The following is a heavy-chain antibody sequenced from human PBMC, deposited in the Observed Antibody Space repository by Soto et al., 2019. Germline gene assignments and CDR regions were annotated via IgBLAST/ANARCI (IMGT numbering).Heavy chain of an antibody. J-gene: IGHJ3*02. CDR1: GGTFSTYT. V-gene: IGHV1-69*02. D-gene: IGHD2-21*01. CDR3: TIGSWSGEVLDI. Sequence: QVQLVQSGAEVKKPGSSVKVSCKDSGGTFSTYTMFWVRQAPGQGLEWMGRIIPMLGVRNYAQRFQDRVTIIADKSTATVHMELSSLRSEDTALYYCTIGSWSGEVLDIWGQGTMVTVSS. CDR2: IIPMLGVR.